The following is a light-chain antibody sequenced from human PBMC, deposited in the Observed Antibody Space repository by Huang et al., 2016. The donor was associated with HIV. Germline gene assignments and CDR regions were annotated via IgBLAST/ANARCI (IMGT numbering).Light chain of an antibody. CDR2: ATS. CDR1: QSVSTS. V-gene: IGKV3-11*01. J-gene: IGKJ1*01. CDR3: QQRSNWPWT. Sequence: EIVLTQSPATLSLSPGERATLSCRASQSVSTSIAWYQQKPGQAPRLLIDATSNRAPGVPARFSGSGSGTDFTLSISSLETEDFAVYYCQQRSNWPWTFGQGTKVEIK.